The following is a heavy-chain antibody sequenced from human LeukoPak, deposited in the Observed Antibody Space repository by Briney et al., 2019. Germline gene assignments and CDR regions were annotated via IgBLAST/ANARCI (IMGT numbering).Heavy chain of an antibody. D-gene: IGHD3-10*01. CDR3: ARRSFGGYYYMDV. Sequence: GGSLRLSCAASGFTFGDYYMSWIRQAPGKGLEWVSYISSSGSTIYYADSVKGRFTISRDNAKNSLYLQMNSLRAEDTAVYYCARRSFGGYYYMDVWGKGTTVTVSS. V-gene: IGHV3-11*04. CDR1: GFTFGDYY. CDR2: ISSSGSTI. J-gene: IGHJ6*03.